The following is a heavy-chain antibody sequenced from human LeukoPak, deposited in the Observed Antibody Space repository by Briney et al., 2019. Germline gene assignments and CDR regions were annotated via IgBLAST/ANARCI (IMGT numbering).Heavy chain of an antibody. Sequence: ASVKVSCKASGYTFNKCYVHWVRQAPGEGLEWMGMINPSGGSTDYAQNFQGRVTMTSDTSTSTVYMDLSSLRSEDTAVYFCARDQRSDYNYLPGYWGQGTLVTVSS. CDR3: ARDQRSDYNYLPGY. J-gene: IGHJ4*02. CDR2: INPSGGST. D-gene: IGHD5-24*01. CDR1: GYTFNKCY. V-gene: IGHV1-46*02.